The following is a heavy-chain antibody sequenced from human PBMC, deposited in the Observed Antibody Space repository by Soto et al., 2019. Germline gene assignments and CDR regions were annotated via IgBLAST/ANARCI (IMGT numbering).Heavy chain of an antibody. J-gene: IGHJ3*02. V-gene: IGHV4-30-4*01. Sequence: ASETLSLTCTVSGGSISSGDYYWSWIRQPPGKGLEWIGYIYYSGSTYYNPSLKSRVTISVDTSKNQFSLKLSSVTAADTAVYYCARDQWFSCAFDIWGQGTMVTVSS. CDR2: IYYSGST. D-gene: IGHD3-22*01. CDR3: ARDQWFSCAFDI. CDR1: GGSISSGDYY.